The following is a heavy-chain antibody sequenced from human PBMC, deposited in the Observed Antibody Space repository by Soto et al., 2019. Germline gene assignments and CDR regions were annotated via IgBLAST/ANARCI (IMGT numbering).Heavy chain of an antibody. V-gene: IGHV3-23*01. J-gene: IGHJ4*02. CDR2: ISGSGGST. CDR1: GFTFSSYA. D-gene: IGHD6-13*01. CDR3: AKARVAVAGTLSPATYYFDY. Sequence: GGSLRISCAASGFTFSSYALSWGRPAPGKGMEWVSAISGSGGSTYYADSVKGRFTISRNNSRNTLNLQMNSLRAEDTAVYYCAKARVAVAGTLSPATYYFDYWGQGTLVTVSS.